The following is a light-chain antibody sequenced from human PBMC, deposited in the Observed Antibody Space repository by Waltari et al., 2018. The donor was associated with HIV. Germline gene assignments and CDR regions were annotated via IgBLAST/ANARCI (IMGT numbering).Light chain of an antibody. Sequence: QSALTQPASVSGSPGQSITISCTGTSSDVGSYNLVSWYQQHPGKAPKLMIYEVSKRTSGVSNRFSGYKSGNTASLTISGLQAEDEADYYCCSYAGSSTLVFGGGTKLTVL. V-gene: IGLV2-23*02. J-gene: IGLJ2*01. CDR2: EVS. CDR1: SSDVGSYNL. CDR3: CSYAGSSTLV.